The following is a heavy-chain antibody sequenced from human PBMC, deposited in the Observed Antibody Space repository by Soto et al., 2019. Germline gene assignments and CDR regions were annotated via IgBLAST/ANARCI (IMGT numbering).Heavy chain of an antibody. CDR3: AREYTYGSNFFDC. V-gene: IGHV4-31*03. CDR2: VSHSGST. Sequence: QVRLQESGPGLVKPSQTLSLTCTVSGGSISSAAYYWSWIRHHPGKGLEWIGYVSHSGSTYYNPSLKSRVIISVDTSKTQFSLSLTSVTAADTAVYYCAREYTYGSNFFDCWGQGALVTVSS. D-gene: IGHD5-18*01. CDR1: GGSISSAAYY. J-gene: IGHJ4*02.